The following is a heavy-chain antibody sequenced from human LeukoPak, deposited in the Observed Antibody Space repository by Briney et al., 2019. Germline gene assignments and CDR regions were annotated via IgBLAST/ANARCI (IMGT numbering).Heavy chain of an antibody. D-gene: IGHD6-6*01. CDR2: ISSSGSTI. CDR1: GFTFSSYE. V-gene: IGHV3-48*03. CDR3: ARDGIAARPPYFDY. Sequence: GGSLRLSCAASGFTFSSYEMNWVRQAPGKGLEWVSYISSSGSTIYYADSVKGRFTISRDNAKNTLYLQMNSLRAEDTAVYYCARDGIAARPPYFDYWGQGTLVTVSS. J-gene: IGHJ4*02.